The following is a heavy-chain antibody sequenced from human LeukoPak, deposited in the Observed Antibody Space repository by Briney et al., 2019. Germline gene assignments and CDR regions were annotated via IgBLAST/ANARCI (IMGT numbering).Heavy chain of an antibody. CDR2: IYYSGST. Sequence: SETLSLTCTVSGGSISSSIYYWGWIRQPPGKGLEWIGNIYYSGSTYYNPSLKSRVTISVDTSKNQFSLELISVTAADTAVYYCASPYCSSGICYIYFDYWGQGTLVTVSS. CDR1: GGSISSSIYY. CDR3: ASPYCSSGICYIYFDY. D-gene: IGHD2-8*01. J-gene: IGHJ4*02. V-gene: IGHV4-39*01.